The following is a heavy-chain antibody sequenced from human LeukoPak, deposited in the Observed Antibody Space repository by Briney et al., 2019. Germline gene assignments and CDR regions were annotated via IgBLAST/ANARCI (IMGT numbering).Heavy chain of an antibody. CDR1: GFIFTSYW. Sequence: GGSLRLSCAASGFIFTSYWMSWVRQAPGKGLEWVANIKQDGNEKYYVDSVKGRFTISRDNAKNSLYLQMSSLRAEDTAVYYCARDQRPRSNFDYWGQGTLVTVSS. CDR2: IKQDGNEK. V-gene: IGHV3-7*01. J-gene: IGHJ4*02. D-gene: IGHD5-12*01. CDR3: ARDQRPRSNFDY.